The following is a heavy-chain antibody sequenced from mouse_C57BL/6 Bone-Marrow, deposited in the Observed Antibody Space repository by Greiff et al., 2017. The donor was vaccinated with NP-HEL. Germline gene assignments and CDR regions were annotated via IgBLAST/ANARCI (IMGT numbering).Heavy chain of an antibody. Sequence: QVQLKESGAELMKPGASVKLSCKATGYTFTGYWIEWVKQRPGHGLEWIGEILPGSGSTNYNEKFKGQATFTADTSSNTAYMQLSSLTTEDSAIYYCARTITTVVAPYYFDYGGQGTTLTVSS. CDR2: ILPGSGST. CDR1: GYTFTGYW. V-gene: IGHV1-9*01. J-gene: IGHJ2*01. D-gene: IGHD1-1*01. CDR3: ARTITTVVAPYYFDY.